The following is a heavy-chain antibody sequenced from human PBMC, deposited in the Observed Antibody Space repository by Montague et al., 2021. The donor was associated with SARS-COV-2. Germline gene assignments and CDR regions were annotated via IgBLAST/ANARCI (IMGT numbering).Heavy chain of an antibody. V-gene: IGHV6-1*01. J-gene: IGHJ4*02. Sequence: CAISGDSVSSNTVAWNWFRQSPSRGLEWLGRTYYRSKWYNDYAVSMQSRVTINPDTSKNQFSLHVNSVTPEDTAVYYCARDSEYSIDYWGQGTTVTVSS. D-gene: IGHD6-6*01. CDR2: TYYRSKWYN. CDR1: GDSVSSNTVA. CDR3: ARDSEYSIDY.